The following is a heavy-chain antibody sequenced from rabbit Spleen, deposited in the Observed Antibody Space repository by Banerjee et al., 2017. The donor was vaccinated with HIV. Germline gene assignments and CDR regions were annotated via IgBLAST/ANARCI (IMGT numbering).Heavy chain of an antibody. CDR1: GFTISSYG. Sequence: EQLVESGGGLVQPGGSLKLSCKASGFTISSYGVSWVRQAPGKGLEWIGYIDPLFGTTYYANWVNGRFTISSHNAQNTLYLQLNSLTAADTATYFCVRGASSSGYYSLWGQGTLVTVS. CDR3: VRGASSSGYYSL. D-gene: IGHD1-1*01. V-gene: IGHV1S21*01. J-gene: IGHJ4*01. CDR2: IDPLFGTT.